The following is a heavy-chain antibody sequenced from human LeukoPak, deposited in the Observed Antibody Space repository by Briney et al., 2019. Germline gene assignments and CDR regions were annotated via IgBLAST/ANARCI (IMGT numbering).Heavy chain of an antibody. Sequence: GGSLRLSCAASGLNFNNAWMSWVRQAPGKGLEWVGRIKGKTAGGITDYAAPVKGRFTISRDDSENTLYLKMNSAKTEDIGVYYCTTGGSGTGPLDYWGQGTLVTVSS. J-gene: IGHJ4*02. CDR1: GLNFNNAW. V-gene: IGHV3-15*05. D-gene: IGHD6-13*01. CDR3: TTGGSGTGPLDY. CDR2: IKGKTAGGIT.